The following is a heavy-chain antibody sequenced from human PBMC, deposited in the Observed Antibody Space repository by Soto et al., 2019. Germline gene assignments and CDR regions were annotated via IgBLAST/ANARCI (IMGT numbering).Heavy chain of an antibody. Sequence: QVQLVESGGGVVQPGRSLRLSCAVSGFTVSTYGMHWVRQAPGKGLEWVAVISRDGGTNYYADSVKGRFTISRDNSRNTLFPEMNGLRGDDMAVYYCAGEVASGYWGQGTLVTVSS. CDR3: AGEVASGY. CDR1: GFTVSTYG. V-gene: IGHV3-30*03. CDR2: ISRDGGTN. J-gene: IGHJ4*02. D-gene: IGHD2-21*01.